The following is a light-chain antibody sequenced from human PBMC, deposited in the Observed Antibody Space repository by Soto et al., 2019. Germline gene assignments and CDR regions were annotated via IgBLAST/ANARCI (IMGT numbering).Light chain of an antibody. J-gene: IGLJ3*02. Sequence: QPVLTQPPSVSGAPGQRVTISCTGSSSNIVAGYDVHWYQQLPGTAPKLLIYGNSNRPSGVPDRFSGSKSGTSASLAITGLQAEDEADYYCQSFDSSLSAWVFGGGTKVTVL. V-gene: IGLV1-40*01. CDR2: GNS. CDR1: SSNIVAGYD. CDR3: QSFDSSLSAWV.